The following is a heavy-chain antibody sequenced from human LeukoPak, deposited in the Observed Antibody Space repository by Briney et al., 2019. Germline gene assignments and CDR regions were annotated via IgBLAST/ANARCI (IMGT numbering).Heavy chain of an antibody. V-gene: IGHV3-30-3*01. CDR3: ASGQDPNSVHTTIDY. D-gene: IGHD5/OR15-5a*01. J-gene: IGHJ4*02. Sequence: PGGSLRLSCAASGFTFSSYAVHWVRQAPGKGLEWVAVISYDGSNKYYADSVKGRFTISRDNSKNTLYLQMNSLRADDTSVYYCASGQDPNSVHTTIDYWGQGTLVTVSS. CDR1: GFTFSSYA. CDR2: ISYDGSNK.